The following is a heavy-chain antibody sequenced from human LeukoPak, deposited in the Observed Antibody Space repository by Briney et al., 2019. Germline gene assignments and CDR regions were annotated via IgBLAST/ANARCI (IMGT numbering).Heavy chain of an antibody. CDR2: ISYDGSNI. J-gene: IGHJ6*03. D-gene: IGHD2-21*02. V-gene: IGHV3-30*18. CDR1: GFTFSSYG. Sequence: GRSLRLSCAASGFTFSSYGMHWVRQAPGKGLEWVAVISYDGSNIYYADSVKGRFTISRDNSKNTLYLQMNSLRAEDTAVYYCAKGRGDSYYYYMDVWGKGTTVTVSS. CDR3: AKGRGDSYYYYMDV.